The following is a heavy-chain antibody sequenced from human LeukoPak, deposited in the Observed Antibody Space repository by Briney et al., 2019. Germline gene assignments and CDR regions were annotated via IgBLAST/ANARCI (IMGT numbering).Heavy chain of an antibody. D-gene: IGHD3-10*01. Sequence: SETLSLTCTVSGASISTYYWSWIRQPAGKGLEWIGHIHTGGSTNYNPSLKSRVTMSVDTSKNQFSLKVNSVTAADTAVYYCAKEGMIRGVIDYWGQGALVTVSS. V-gene: IGHV4-4*07. CDR3: AKEGMIRGVIDY. CDR1: GASISTYY. J-gene: IGHJ4*02. CDR2: IHTGGST.